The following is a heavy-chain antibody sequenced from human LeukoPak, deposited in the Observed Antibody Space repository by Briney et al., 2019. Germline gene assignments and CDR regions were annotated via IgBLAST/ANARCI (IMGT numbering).Heavy chain of an antibody. J-gene: IGHJ4*02. Sequence: PSETLSLTCAVSGGSISSGGYSWSWIRQPPGKGLEWIGYIYHNGYTYYSPSLKSRVTISVDRSKNQLSLKLSSVTAAGTAMYYCASGGYSYGFDYWGQGTLVTVSS. CDR3: ASGGYSYGFDY. CDR2: IYHNGYT. CDR1: GGSISSGGYS. V-gene: IGHV4-30-2*01. D-gene: IGHD5-18*01.